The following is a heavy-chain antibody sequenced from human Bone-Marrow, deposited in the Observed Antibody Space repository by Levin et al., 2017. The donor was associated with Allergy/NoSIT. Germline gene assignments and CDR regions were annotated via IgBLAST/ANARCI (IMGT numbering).Heavy chain of an antibody. Sequence: GASVKVSCKTSGYTFTGYYLHWVRQAPGQGLEWMGWILPGSGDTNYAQKFQGRVTLTTDTSITTAYLELSSVRSDDTAVYYCARGLYDTTGYYYPRPRGAFAIWGQGTMVTVSS. D-gene: IGHD3-22*01. CDR3: ARGLYDTTGYYYPRPRGAFAI. V-gene: IGHV1-2*02. CDR2: ILPGSGDT. CDR1: GYTFTGYY. J-gene: IGHJ3*02.